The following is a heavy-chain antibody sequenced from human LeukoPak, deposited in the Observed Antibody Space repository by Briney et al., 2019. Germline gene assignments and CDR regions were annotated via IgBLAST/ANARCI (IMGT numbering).Heavy chain of an antibody. Sequence: PGGSLRRSCAASGFTFNSYAMTWVRQAPGKGLEWVSAVSGSGGSTYYPDSVEGRFTISRDNSKDTLYLQINSLRIEDTAVYFCAKLWYYDCWSNYLVFDNWGQGTLVTVSS. CDR3: AKLWYYDCWSNYLVFDN. CDR1: GFTFNSYA. V-gene: IGHV3-23*01. J-gene: IGHJ4*02. CDR2: VSGSGGST. D-gene: IGHD3-3*01.